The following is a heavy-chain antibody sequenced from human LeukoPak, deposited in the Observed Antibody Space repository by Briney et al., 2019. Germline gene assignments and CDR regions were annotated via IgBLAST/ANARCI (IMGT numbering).Heavy chain of an antibody. CDR1: GGIFSSYA. J-gene: IGHJ4*02. Sequence: GASVKVSCKASGGIFSSYAISWVRQAPGQGLEWMGGIIPIFGTANYAQKFQGRVTITADKSTSTAYMELSSLRSEDTAVYYCARDRHFRLDYWGQGTLVTVSS. CDR2: IIPIFGTA. V-gene: IGHV1-69*06. CDR3: ARDRHFRLDY.